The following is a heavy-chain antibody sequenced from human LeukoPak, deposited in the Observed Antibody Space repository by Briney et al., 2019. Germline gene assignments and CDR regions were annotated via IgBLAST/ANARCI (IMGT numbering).Heavy chain of an antibody. V-gene: IGHV3-30*02. D-gene: IGHD3-10*02. CDR3: AELGITMIGGV. CDR1: GFIFSTYG. J-gene: IGHJ6*04. CDR2: IQNDGNDK. Sequence: GGSLRLSCAASGFIFSTYGMHWVRQAPGKGLEWVALIQNDGNDKHYADSVKGRFTISRDNSKNTLYLQMNSLRAEDMAVYYCAELGITMIGGVWGKGTTVTISS.